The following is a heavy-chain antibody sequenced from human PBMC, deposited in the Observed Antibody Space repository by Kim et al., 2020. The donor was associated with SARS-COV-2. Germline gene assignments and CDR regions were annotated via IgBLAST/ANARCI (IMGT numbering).Heavy chain of an antibody. CDR2: INHSGST. Sequence: SETLSLTCAVYGGSFSGYYWSWIRQPPGKGLEWIGEINHSGSTNYNPSLKSRGTISVDTSKNQFSLKLSSVTAADTAVYYCARGHHSSSCYYFDYWGQGTLVTVSS. D-gene: IGHD6-13*01. V-gene: IGHV4-34*01. CDR1: GGSFSGYY. J-gene: IGHJ4*02. CDR3: ARGHHSSSCYYFDY.